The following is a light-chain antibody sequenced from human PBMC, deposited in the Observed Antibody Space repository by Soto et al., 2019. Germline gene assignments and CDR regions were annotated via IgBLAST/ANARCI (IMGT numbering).Light chain of an antibody. CDR1: QGIDTY. Sequence: DIQMTQSPSSLSASVGDRVTVTCRASQGIDTYLAWYQQKPGQVPKLLIYAASTLQSGVPSRFSGSGSGTDFTLTISRLQTEDVATYFCQNYNREPFTFGPGTKVDIK. CDR2: AAS. V-gene: IGKV1-27*01. CDR3: QNYNREPFT. J-gene: IGKJ3*01.